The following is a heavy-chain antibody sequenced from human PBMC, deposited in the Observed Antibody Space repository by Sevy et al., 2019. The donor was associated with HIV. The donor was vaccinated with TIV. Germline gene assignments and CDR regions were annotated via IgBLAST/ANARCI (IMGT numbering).Heavy chain of an antibody. V-gene: IGHV3-21*01. CDR2: ISSTNTFI. CDR3: ARDRGSFDY. D-gene: IGHD5-12*01. CDR1: KFTFSNYN. J-gene: IGHJ4*02. Sequence: GGSLRLSCAASKFTFSNYNMNWVRQAPGRGLEWVSSISSTNTFIYYSDSVRGRFTISRDNAKNSLYLQMDSLRAEDTAIYYCARDRGSFDYWGQGTLVTVSS.